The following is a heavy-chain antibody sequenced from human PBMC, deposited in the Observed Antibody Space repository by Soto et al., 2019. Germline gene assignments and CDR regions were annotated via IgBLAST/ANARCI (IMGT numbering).Heavy chain of an antibody. CDR2: IKEDGSEK. CDR1: GFMFSSYW. D-gene: IGHD2-15*01. J-gene: IGHJ4*02. V-gene: IGHV3-7*01. Sequence: PGGSLRLSCTASGFMFSSYWITWVRQTPGKGLEWVANIKEDGSEKYYVDSVKGRFTISRDNAQNSLSLQMNSLRAEDTALYYCATGYCSGDNCITPTSAPDYPGQGSLVLVSA. CDR3: ATGYCSGDNCITPTSAPDY.